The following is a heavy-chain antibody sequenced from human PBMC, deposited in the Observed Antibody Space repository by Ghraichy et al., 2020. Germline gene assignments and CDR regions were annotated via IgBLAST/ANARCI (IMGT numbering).Heavy chain of an antibody. D-gene: IGHD5-18*01. V-gene: IGHV3-43D*03. CDR1: GFTFDDYA. CDR3: AKDWGYGNSVYYQHGMDV. Sequence: GGSLRLSCAASGFTFDDYAIHWVRQAPGKGLEWVAFISRDGGSTYYADSVKGRFTISRDNSKNSLYLQMNSLRPEDTAVYYCAKDWGYGNSVYYQHGMDVWGQGTTVTVSS. CDR2: ISRDGGST. J-gene: IGHJ6*02.